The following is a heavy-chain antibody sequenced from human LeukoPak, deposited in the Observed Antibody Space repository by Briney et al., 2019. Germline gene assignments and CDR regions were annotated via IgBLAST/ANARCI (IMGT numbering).Heavy chain of an antibody. V-gene: IGHV3-15*01. CDR2: IKSKTDGGTT. J-gene: IGHJ4*02. CDR3: TTYPMVYAMNY. D-gene: IGHD2-8*01. Sequence: GGSLRLSCAASGFTFNSYAMSWVRQAPGKGLEWVGRIKSKTDGGTTDYAAPVKGRFTISRDDSKNTLYLQMNSLKTEDTAVYYCTTYPMVYAMNYWGQGTLVTVSS. CDR1: GFTFNSYA.